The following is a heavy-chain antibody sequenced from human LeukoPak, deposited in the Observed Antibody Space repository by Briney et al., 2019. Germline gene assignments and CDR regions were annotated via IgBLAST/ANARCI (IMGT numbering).Heavy chain of an antibody. D-gene: IGHD5-18*01. CDR3: ARDRSYGPYYFDY. J-gene: IGHJ4*02. CDR1: GYTFTGYY. V-gene: IGHV1-2*04. Sequence: GASVKVSCKASGYTFTGYYMHWVRQAPGQGLEWMGWINPNSGGTNYAQKFQGWVTMTRDTSISTAYMELSRLRSDDTAVYYCARDRSYGPYYFDYWGQGTLVTVSS. CDR2: INPNSGGT.